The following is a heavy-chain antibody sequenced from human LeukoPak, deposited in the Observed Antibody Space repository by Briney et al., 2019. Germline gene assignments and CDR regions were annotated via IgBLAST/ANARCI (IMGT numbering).Heavy chain of an antibody. CDR3: ARGGYRSAWLAFDC. CDR1: GGSISSYY. Sequence: SETLSLTCTVSGGSISSYYWSWIRQPPGKGLEWIGYIYYSGSTNYNPALKSRVTISIDTSKNQLSLKLSSVTAADTAVYYCARGGYRSAWLAFDCWGQGTLVTVSS. D-gene: IGHD6-19*01. J-gene: IGHJ4*02. V-gene: IGHV4-59*08. CDR2: IYYSGST.